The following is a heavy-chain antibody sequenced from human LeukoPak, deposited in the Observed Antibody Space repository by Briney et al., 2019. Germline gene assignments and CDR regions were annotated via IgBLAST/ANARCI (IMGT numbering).Heavy chain of an antibody. D-gene: IGHD3-22*01. CDR3: ARVSYYYDSSGPYYFDY. Sequence: GGSLRLSCAASGFTFSTYSMNWVRQAPGKGLEWVAVISYDGSNKYYADSVKGRFTISRDNSKNTLYLQMNSLRAEDTAVYYCARVSYYYDSSGPYYFDYWGQGTLVTVSS. CDR2: ISYDGSNK. V-gene: IGHV3-30*03. CDR1: GFTFSTYS. J-gene: IGHJ4*02.